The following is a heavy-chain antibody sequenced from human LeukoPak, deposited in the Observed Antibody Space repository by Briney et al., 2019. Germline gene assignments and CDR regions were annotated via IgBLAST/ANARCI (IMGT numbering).Heavy chain of an antibody. V-gene: IGHV3-49*04. D-gene: IGHD3-9*01. CDR3: TRPYYDYLTGYYSDY. CDR1: GFTFSNYP. CDR2: LGSTAYGGTT. Sequence: GGSLRLSCTTSGFTFSNYPMSWVRQAPGKGLEWLALLGSTAYGGTTEYAASVKGRFTISRDDSKSIAYLQMNSLKTEDTAVYYCTRPYYDYLTGYYSDYWGQGTLVTVSS. J-gene: IGHJ4*02.